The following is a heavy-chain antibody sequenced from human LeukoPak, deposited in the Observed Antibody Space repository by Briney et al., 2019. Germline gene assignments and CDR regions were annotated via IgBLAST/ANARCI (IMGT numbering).Heavy chain of an antibody. CDR2: IYSDNT. CDR3: ARDSGAYCGGDCYSAYFDY. D-gene: IGHD2-21*02. CDR1: GFTVSSNS. J-gene: IGHJ4*02. V-gene: IGHV3-53*01. Sequence: GGSLRLSCTVSGFTVSSNSMSWVRQAPGKGLEWVSFIYSDNTHYSDSVKGRFTSSRDNAKNSLSLHMNSLRAEDTAVYYCARDSGAYCGGDCYSAYFDYWGQGTRVTVSS.